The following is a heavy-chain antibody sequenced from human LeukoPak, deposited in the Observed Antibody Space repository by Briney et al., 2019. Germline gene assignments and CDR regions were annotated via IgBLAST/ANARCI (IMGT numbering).Heavy chain of an antibody. CDR1: GFTVSSNY. D-gene: IGHD1-26*01. V-gene: IGHV3-23*01. Sequence: GGSLRLSCAASGFTVSSNYMSWVRPAPGKGLEWVSAISGSGGSTYYADSVKGRFTISRDNSKNTLYLQMSSLRAEDTAVYYCAKDRGSYYYYYGMDVWGQGTTVTVSS. J-gene: IGHJ6*02. CDR3: AKDRGSYYYYYGMDV. CDR2: ISGSGGST.